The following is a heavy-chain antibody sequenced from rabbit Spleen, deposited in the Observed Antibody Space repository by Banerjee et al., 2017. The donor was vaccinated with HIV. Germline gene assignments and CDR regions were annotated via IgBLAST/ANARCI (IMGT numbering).Heavy chain of an antibody. CDR1: RFDFNSGG. V-gene: IGHV1S45*01. J-gene: IGHJ4*01. D-gene: IGHD4-1*01. Sequence: QEHLVESGGGLVQPGGSLTLSCKASRFDFNSGGVSWVRQAPGKGLQWIACINTYTAKAVYATWANGRFTISRTSSTTVTLQMTSLTVADTASYFCARDLAGVIGWNLNLWGQGTLVTVS. CDR3: ARDLAGVIGWNLNL. CDR2: INTYTAKA.